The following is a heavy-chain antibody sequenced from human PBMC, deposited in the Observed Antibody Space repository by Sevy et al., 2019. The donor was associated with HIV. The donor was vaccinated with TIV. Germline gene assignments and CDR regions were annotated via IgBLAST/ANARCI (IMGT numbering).Heavy chain of an antibody. CDR2: IYYDGNNK. J-gene: IGHJ4*02. D-gene: IGHD4-17*01. Sequence: WGSLRLSCAASGFTFNSYGMHWVRQAPIKGLEWVASIYYDGNNKYYADSVKGRFTISRDESKNTLYLQMNGLRAEDTAVYYCARDSNEYGDYRLSYYFDYWGQGALVTVSS. CDR3: ARDSNEYGDYRLSYYFDY. CDR1: GFTFNSYG. V-gene: IGHV3-33*01.